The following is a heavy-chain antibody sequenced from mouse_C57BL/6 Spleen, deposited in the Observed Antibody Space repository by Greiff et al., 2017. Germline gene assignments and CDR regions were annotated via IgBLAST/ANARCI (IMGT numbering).Heavy chain of an antibody. Sequence: EVMLVESGGGLVKPGGSLKLSCAASGFTFSSYAMSWVRQTPEKRLEWVATISDGGSYTYYPDNVKGRFTISRDNAKNNLYLQMSHLKSEDTAMYYCATDSSGYAMDYWGQGTSVTVSS. CDR3: ATDSSGYAMDY. D-gene: IGHD3-2*02. CDR1: GFTFSSYA. J-gene: IGHJ4*01. V-gene: IGHV5-4*03. CDR2: ISDGGSYT.